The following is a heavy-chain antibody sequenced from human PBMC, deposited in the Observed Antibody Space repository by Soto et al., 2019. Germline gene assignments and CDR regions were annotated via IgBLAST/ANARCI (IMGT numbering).Heavy chain of an antibody. J-gene: IGHJ6*03. V-gene: IGHV4-39*01. CDR1: GGSISSSYHY. CDR3: ASLYFNLSTGFYHYYMDD. Sequence: QLQLQESGPGLVKPSETLSLTCTVSGGSISSSYHYWGWIRQPPGKGLQWIGSINYSGDTYYNPSLKSRVTMSADTSNSQCSRELRSVTAADTAVYYCASLYFNLSTGFYHYYMDDWGKGTTVTVSS. CDR2: INYSGDT. D-gene: IGHD2-8*01.